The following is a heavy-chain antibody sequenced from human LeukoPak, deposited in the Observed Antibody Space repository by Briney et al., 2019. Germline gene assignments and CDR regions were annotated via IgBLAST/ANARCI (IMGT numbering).Heavy chain of an antibody. CDR3: AKGRWDRLLSEIDY. CDR1: GFTFSSYA. J-gene: IGHJ4*02. D-gene: IGHD2-2*01. V-gene: IGHV3-23*01. Sequence: GGSLRLSCAASGFTFSSYAMSWVRQAPGKGLEWVSGISGSGGNTDYADSVKGRFTISRDNSKNTLCLQMNSLRAEDTAVYHCAKGRWDRLLSEIDYWGQGTLVTVSS. CDR2: ISGSGGNT.